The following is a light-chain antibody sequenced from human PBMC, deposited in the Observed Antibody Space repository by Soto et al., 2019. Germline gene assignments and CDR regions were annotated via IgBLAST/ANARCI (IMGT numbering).Light chain of an antibody. CDR1: PRHTAAGYD. CDR3: QCYDSSLSGPRGV. Sequence: QGMPTPPHSLSRAPRQRRRIACTRSPRHTAAGYDVHWYQQLPGTAPKLLVYGNNNRPSGVADRFSGSKSGNSASLATTGLQAEDDADYYCQCYDSSLSGPRGVFGTGTKVTVL. V-gene: IGLV1-40*01. CDR2: GNN. J-gene: IGLJ1*01.